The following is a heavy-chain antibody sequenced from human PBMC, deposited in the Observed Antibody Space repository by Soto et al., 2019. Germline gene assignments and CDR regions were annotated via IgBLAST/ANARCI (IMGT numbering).Heavy chain of an antibody. CDR1: GYTFTGYY. J-gene: IGHJ4*02. D-gene: IGHD6-19*01. V-gene: IGHV1-2*04. Sequence: GASVKVSCKASGYTFTGYYMHWVRQAPGQGLEWMGWINPNSGGTNYAQKFQGWVTMTRDTSISTAYMELGRLIFDDTAVYYCVRARYSSGWDYWGQGTQVTVSS. CDR3: VRARYSSGWDY. CDR2: INPNSGGT.